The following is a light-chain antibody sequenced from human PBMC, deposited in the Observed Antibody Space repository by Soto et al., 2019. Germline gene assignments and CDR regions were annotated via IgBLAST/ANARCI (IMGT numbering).Light chain of an antibody. CDR2: LGS. CDR1: QSLLHSNGYNY. Sequence: DIVMTQSPLSLPVTPGEPASISCRSSQSLLHSNGYNYLDWYLQKPGQSPQLVIYLGSNRASGVPDRFSGSGSGTDFTPKISRVEAEDVGVYYCMQALQTPLYTFGQGTKLVIK. CDR3: MQALQTPLYT. J-gene: IGKJ2*01. V-gene: IGKV2-28*01.